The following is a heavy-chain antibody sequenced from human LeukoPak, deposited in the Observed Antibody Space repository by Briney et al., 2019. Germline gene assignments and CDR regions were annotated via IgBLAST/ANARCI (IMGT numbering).Heavy chain of an antibody. D-gene: IGHD2-8*01. Sequence: PGGSLRLSCGASGFTFSTYGMHWVRQTPGKGLEWVAVISYDGSKKYYADSVKGRFTVSRDNSRNTLYLQMNSLRTEDTAVYSCAKWMGSAYYIQNWGQGTLVTFS. J-gene: IGHJ1*01. CDR1: GFTFSTYG. CDR3: AKWMGSAYYIQN. V-gene: IGHV3-30*18. CDR2: ISYDGSKK.